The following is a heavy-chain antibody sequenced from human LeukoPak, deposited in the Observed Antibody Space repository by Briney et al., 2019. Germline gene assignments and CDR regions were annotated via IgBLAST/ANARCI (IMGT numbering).Heavy chain of an antibody. CDR3: AKDGGYDLRAY. D-gene: IGHD3-3*01. CDR2: ISGSGGST. J-gene: IGHJ4*02. CDR1: GFTFSSYA. Sequence: GGSLRLSCAASGFTFSSYAMSWVRQAPGKGLEWVSAISGSGGSTYYADSVKGQFTISRDNSKNTLYLQMNSLRAEDTAVYYCAKDGGYDLRAYWGQGTLVTVSS. V-gene: IGHV3-23*01.